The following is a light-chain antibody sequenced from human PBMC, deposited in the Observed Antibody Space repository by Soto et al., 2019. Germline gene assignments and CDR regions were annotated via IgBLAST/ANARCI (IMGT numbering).Light chain of an antibody. CDR2: DVS. CDR1: GSDVGAYNY. CDR3: TSFTSSSTLYV. Sequence: QSALTQPASVSGSPGQSITISCTGTGSDVGAYNYVSWYQQHPDNAPKLMIYDVSDRPSGVSNRFSGSKSGNTASLTISGLQAEDEADYYCTSFTSSSTLYVFGAGTKLTVL. V-gene: IGLV2-14*01. J-gene: IGLJ1*01.